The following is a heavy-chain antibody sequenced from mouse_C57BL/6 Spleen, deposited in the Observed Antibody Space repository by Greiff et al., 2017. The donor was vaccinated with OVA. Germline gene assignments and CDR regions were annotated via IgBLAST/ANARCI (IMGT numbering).Heavy chain of an antibody. V-gene: IGHV1-54*01. CDR2: INPGSGGT. CDR3: VHWYFDV. J-gene: IGHJ1*03. CDR1: GYAFTNYL. Sequence: QVQLKESGAELVRPGTSVKVSCKASGYAFTNYLIEWVQQRPGQGLEWIGVINPGSGGTNYNEKFKGKATLTADKSSSTAYMQLSSLTSEDSAVYFCVHWYFDVWGTGTTVTVSS.